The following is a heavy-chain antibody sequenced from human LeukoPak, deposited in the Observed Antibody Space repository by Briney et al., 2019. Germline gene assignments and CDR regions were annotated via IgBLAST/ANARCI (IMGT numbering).Heavy chain of an antibody. D-gene: IGHD4-17*01. Sequence: GGSLRLSCAASGFTLSSYAMSWVRQAPGKGLEWVSAISGSGGSTYYADSVKGRFTISRDNSKNTLYLQMNSLRAEDTAVYYCAKVSGHGDYVSATDYWGQGTLVTVSS. CDR1: GFTLSSYA. V-gene: IGHV3-23*01. J-gene: IGHJ4*02. CDR2: ISGSGGST. CDR3: AKVSGHGDYVSATDY.